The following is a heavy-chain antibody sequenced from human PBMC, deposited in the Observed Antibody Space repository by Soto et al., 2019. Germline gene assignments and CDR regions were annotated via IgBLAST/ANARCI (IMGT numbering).Heavy chain of an antibody. V-gene: IGHV4-59*08. CDR1: GGIISSFTIHY. CDR2: SSKSGYT. Sequence: PSETLSLTCTVSGGIISSFTIHYCSWIRLPPGKGLEWIGYSSKSGYTSYNPTLKSRVMLSLDTSKNQCSLELTSVIAADAAVYYCTTQGVGVLHGHVDVWGQRTKVTVAS. CDR3: TTQGVGVLHGHVDV. D-gene: IGHD3-10*01. J-gene: IGHJ6*02.